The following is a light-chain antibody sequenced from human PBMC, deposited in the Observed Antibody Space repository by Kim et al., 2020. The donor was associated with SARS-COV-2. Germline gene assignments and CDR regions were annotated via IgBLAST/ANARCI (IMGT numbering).Light chain of an antibody. V-gene: IGLV3-21*04. CDR1: NLGRKG. CDR3: QVWDSSSDHVV. CDR2: YDA. J-gene: IGLJ2*01. Sequence: ARGKMTRISGGGNNLGRKGVHCYQQKPGQAPVLVIYYDANRPSGIHERFSGSNSGNTATLTIRRVEAGDEGDYYCQVWDSSSDHVVFGGGTQLTVL.